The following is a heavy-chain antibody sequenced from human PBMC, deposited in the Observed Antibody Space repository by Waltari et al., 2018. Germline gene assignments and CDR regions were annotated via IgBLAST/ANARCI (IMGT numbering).Heavy chain of an antibody. CDR2: IHSSGKP. CDR1: GASMCSRGW. V-gene: IGHV4-4*02. J-gene: IGHJ4*02. D-gene: IGHD2-15*01. Sequence: QVQLQASGPGPVKPSGTLSLTCAVSGASMCSRGWWSWVRQPPGKGLEWIGQIHSSGKPNYNPSLERRVTTSIDTSNKQFYLKVTSATAADTAVYYCARDRGRGLYLDSWGQGILVTVSP. CDR3: ARDRGRGLYLDS.